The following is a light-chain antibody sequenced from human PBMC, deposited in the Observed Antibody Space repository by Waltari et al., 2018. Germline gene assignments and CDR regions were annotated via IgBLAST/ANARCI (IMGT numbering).Light chain of an antibody. CDR1: QTVGSSS. J-gene: IGKJ1*01. CDR3: QQHGTLPAT. Sequence: EIVLTQSPGTASLSPGERVTLSCRASQTVGSSSLAWYQQKPGQAPRLVIYRASRRATGLPDMFSGSGSGTDFSLTISRLEPEDFAVYYRQQHGTLPATFGQGTKVEIK. V-gene: IGKV3-20*01. CDR2: RAS.